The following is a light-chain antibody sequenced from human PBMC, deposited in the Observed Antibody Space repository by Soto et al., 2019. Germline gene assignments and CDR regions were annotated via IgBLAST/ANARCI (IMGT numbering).Light chain of an antibody. Sequence: QSALTQPASVSGSPGQSITISCTGTSSDVGGYNYVSWYQQHPGKAPKLMIYDVSNRPSGVSNRFSGSKSGNTASLTISGPQAEEEADYYPSSYTSTTTPLYFFGTGTKPTVL. CDR3: SSYTSTTTPLYF. CDR1: SSDVGGYNY. J-gene: IGLJ1*01. CDR2: DVS. V-gene: IGLV2-14*01.